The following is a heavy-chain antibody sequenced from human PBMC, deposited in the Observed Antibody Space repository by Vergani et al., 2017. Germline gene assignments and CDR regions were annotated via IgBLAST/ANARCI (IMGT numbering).Heavy chain of an antibody. V-gene: IGHV1-69*12. Sequence: QVHLVQSGAEVKKPGSSVKISCKVSGDTFTSYAISWVRQAPGQGLEWMGGIIPFVTAPTFAQTFQGRVSITADGSTSTVYMELRGLRSEDTAVYYCARPTGLTTAPAAWGQGTLVTVSS. D-gene: IGHD1-14*01. CDR1: GDTFTSYA. J-gene: IGHJ5*02. CDR2: IIPFVTAP. CDR3: ARPTGLTTAPAA.